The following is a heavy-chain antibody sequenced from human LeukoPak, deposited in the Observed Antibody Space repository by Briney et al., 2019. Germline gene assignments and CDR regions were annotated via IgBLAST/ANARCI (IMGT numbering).Heavy chain of an antibody. V-gene: IGHV4-39*01. CDR2: IYYSGST. J-gene: IGHJ6*03. CDR3: ARRRVVVVAAVYYYYYMDV. D-gene: IGHD2-15*01. CDR1: GGSISSSSYY. Sequence: PSETLSLTCTVSGGSISSSSYYWGWIRQPPGKGLEWIGSIYYSGSTYYNPSLKSRVTISVDTSKNQFSLKLSSVTAADTAVYYCARRRVVVVAAVYYYYYMDVWGKGTTVTISS.